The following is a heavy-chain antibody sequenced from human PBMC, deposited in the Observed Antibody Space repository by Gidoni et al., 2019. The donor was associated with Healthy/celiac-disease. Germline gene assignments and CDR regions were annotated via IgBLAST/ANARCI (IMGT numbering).Heavy chain of an antibody. Sequence: EVQLVESGGGLVQPGGSLRLSWAAPGFPFSRYAMHWVRQVPGKGMEYVSAISSNGGSTYYANSVKGRFTISRDNSKNTLYLQMGSLRAEDMAVYYCARDPSYCSSTSCHPMDVWGQGTTVTVSS. CDR2: ISSNGGST. D-gene: IGHD2-2*01. CDR3: ARDPSYCSSTSCHPMDV. CDR1: GFPFSRYA. J-gene: IGHJ6*02. V-gene: IGHV3-64*01.